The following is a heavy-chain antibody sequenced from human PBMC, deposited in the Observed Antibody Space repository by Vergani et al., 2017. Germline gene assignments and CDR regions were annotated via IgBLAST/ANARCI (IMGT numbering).Heavy chain of an antibody. CDR3: ASLSGSYSGGWFDP. CDR1: GGSISSYY. V-gene: IGHV4-59*01. CDR2: IYYSGST. D-gene: IGHD1-26*01. J-gene: IGHJ5*02. Sequence: QVQLQESGPGLVKPSETLSLTCTVSGGSISSYYWSWIRQPPGKGLEWIGYIYYSGSTNYNPSLKSRVTISVDTSKNQFSLMLSSVTAADTAVYYCASLSGSYSGGWFDPWGQGTLVTVSS.